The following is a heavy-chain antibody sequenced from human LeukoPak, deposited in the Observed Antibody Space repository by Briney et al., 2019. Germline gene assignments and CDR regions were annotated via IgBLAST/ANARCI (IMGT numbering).Heavy chain of an antibody. Sequence: ASVKVSCKASGFTFTSYSISWARQAPGQGLEWMGWISAYNGDTNYAQNLQGRVTMTTDTSTSTAYMELRSLRSDDTAVYYCARDRAIFGVVIMRYGMDVWGQGTTVTVS. D-gene: IGHD3-3*01. J-gene: IGHJ6*02. CDR1: GFTFTSYS. CDR2: ISAYNGDT. V-gene: IGHV1-18*01. CDR3: ARDRAIFGVVIMRYGMDV.